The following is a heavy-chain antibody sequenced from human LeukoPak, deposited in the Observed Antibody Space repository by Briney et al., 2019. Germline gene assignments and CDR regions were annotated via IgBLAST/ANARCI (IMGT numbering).Heavy chain of an antibody. J-gene: IGHJ4*02. V-gene: IGHV3-74*01. D-gene: IGHD2-2*01. CDR3: ANVGGYCSSTSCYDY. CDR1: GFIFSDYW. Sequence: GGSLRLSCAPSGFIFSDYWFHWVRQTPGQGLVWVAAINRDGTGTSHADSVRGRFTISRDNSKNTLYLQMNSLRAEDTAVYYCANVGGYCSSTSCYDYWGQGTLVTVSS. CDR2: INRDGTGT.